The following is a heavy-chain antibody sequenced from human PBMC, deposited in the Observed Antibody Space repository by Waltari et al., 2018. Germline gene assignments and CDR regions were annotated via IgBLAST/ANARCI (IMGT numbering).Heavy chain of an antibody. V-gene: IGHV1-2*06. CDR3: ASPSFSSPTSAGY. CDR1: GYTLSGCY. CDR2: INPKTSDI. J-gene: IGHJ4*02. Sequence: QVQLVQSGAEVKKPGASVKVSCKCLGYTLSGCYMYWVRQAPGQGLEWKGRINPKTSDIDYSQKFQGRFTMTADTSINTVYMELRRLRSDDTAVYFCASPSFSSPTSAGYWGQGTLVTVSS. D-gene: IGHD2-2*01.